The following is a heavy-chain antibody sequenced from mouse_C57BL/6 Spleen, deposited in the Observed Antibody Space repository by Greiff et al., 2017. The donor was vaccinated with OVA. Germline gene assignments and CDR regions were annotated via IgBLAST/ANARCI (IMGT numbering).Heavy chain of an antibody. CDR3: ASDRFAY. J-gene: IGHJ3*01. CDR1: GFSLTSYG. V-gene: IGHV2-6*01. CDR2: IWGVGST. Sequence: VQVVESGPGLVAPSQSLSITCTVSGFSLTSYGVDWVRQSPGKGLEWLGVIWGVGSTNYNSAHKSSLSISKDNTKSQVFLKMNSLQTDDTAMYYCASDRFAYWGQGTLVTVSA.